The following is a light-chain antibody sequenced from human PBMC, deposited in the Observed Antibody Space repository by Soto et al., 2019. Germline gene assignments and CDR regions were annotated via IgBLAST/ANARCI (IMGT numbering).Light chain of an antibody. CDR1: SSDVGGYNY. CDR3: SSYAASNKVGL. CDR2: EVS. V-gene: IGLV2-8*01. J-gene: IGLJ2*01. Sequence: QSALTQPPSASGSPGQSVTISCIGTSSDVGGYNYVSWYQHHPGKAPKLMIYEVSKRPSGVAERFSGSKSGNTASLTVSGLQAEDESDYYCSSYAASNKVGLFGGGTKVTVL.